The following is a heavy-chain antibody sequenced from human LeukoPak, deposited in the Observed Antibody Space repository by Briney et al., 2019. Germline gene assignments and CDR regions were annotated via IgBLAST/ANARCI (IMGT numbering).Heavy chain of an antibody. Sequence: SETLSLTCTDSGGSISSYYWSWIRQPAGKGLEWIGRIYTSGSTNYNPSLKSRVTMSVDTSKNQFSLKLSSVTAADTAVYYCARLGRNSSGYLARPYYFDYWGQGTLVTVSS. V-gene: IGHV4-4*07. D-gene: IGHD3-22*01. J-gene: IGHJ4*02. CDR2: IYTSGST. CDR1: GGSISSYY. CDR3: ARLGRNSSGYLARPYYFDY.